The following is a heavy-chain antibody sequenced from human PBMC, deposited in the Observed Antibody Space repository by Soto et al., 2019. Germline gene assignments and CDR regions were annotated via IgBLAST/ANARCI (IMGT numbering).Heavy chain of an antibody. V-gene: IGHV1-69*13. CDR3: ARVGYSSYLTKNYGMDV. J-gene: IGHJ6*02. Sequence: SVKVSCKASGGTFSSYAISWVRQAPGQGLEWMGGIIPIFGTANYAQKFQGRVTITADESTSTAYMELSSLRSEDTAVYYCARVGYSSYLTKNYGMDVWGQGTTVTVSS. D-gene: IGHD5-12*01. CDR2: IIPIFGTA. CDR1: GGTFSSYA.